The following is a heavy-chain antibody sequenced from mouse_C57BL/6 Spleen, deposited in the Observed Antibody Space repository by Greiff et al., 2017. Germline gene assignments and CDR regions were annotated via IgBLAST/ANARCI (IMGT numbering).Heavy chain of an antibody. CDR1: GYTFTSYW. CDR2: IDPSDSYT. CDR3: ARGGNPVPYYFDY. J-gene: IGHJ2*01. D-gene: IGHD2-1*01. V-gene: IGHV1-59*01. Sequence: QVQLQQPGAELVRPGTSVKLSCKASGYTFTSYWMHWVKQRPGQGLEWIGVIDPSDSYTNYNQKFKGKATLTVDTSSSTAYMQLSSLTSEDSAVYYCARGGNPVPYYFDYWGQGTTLTVSS.